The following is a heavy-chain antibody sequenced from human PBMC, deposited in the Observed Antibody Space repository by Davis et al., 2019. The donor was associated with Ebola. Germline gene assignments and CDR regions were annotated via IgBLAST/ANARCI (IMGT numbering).Heavy chain of an antibody. Sequence: GESLKISCAASGFTFGDYAMHWVRQAPGKGLEWVSLISWDGRSTAYADSVRDRFSISRDNSRNFLYLQMNSLRDEDTAVYYCARGGKRYFDWLLYKDDAFDIWGQGTMVTVSS. J-gene: IGHJ3*02. V-gene: IGHV3-43D*03. CDR1: GFTFGDYA. CDR3: ARGGKRYFDWLLYKDDAFDI. CDR2: ISWDGRST. D-gene: IGHD3-9*01.